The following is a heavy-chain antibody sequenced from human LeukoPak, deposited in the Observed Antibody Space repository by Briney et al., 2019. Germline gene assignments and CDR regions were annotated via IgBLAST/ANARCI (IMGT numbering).Heavy chain of an antibody. D-gene: IGHD3-10*01. Sequence: GSSVKDSSKASGGTFITYAISWVRQAPGQKRDWMGRIITTLGMANYAKKFKGRVTITADKSTSTAYMELSSLRSEDTAVYYCARDLGYYGSGSYYPYWGQGTLVTVSS. CDR1: GGTFITYA. CDR2: IITTLGMA. CDR3: ARDLGYYGSGSYYPY. V-gene: IGHV1-69*04. J-gene: IGHJ4*02.